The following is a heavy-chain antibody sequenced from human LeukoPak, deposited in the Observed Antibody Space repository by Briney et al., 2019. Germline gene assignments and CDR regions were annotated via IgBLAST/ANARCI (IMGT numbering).Heavy chain of an antibody. CDR2: IKHDEIEK. CDR3: TRVPYGDYWSSDY. Sequence: GGSLRLSCAASGFTFNNYWMSWVRQAPGKGLEWVANIKHDEIEKYYVDSVKGRFTISRDNAKNSVFLQMNSLRVENTAIYYCTRVPYGDYWSSDYWGQGTLVTVSS. J-gene: IGHJ4*02. D-gene: IGHD4-17*01. CDR1: GFTFNNYW. V-gene: IGHV3-7*01.